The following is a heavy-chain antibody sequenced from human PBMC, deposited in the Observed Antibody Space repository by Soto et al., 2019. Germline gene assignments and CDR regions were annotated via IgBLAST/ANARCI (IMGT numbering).Heavy chain of an antibody. CDR1: GFTFSSYA. CDR3: ARDLATAMDY. D-gene: IGHD5-18*01. V-gene: IGHV3-30-3*01. J-gene: IGHJ4*02. Sequence: PGGSLRLSCAASGFTFSSYAMHWVRQAPGKGLEWVAVISYDGSNKYYADSVKGRFTISRDNSKNTLYLQMNSLRAEDTAVCYCARDLATAMDYWGQGTLVTVSS. CDR2: ISYDGSNK.